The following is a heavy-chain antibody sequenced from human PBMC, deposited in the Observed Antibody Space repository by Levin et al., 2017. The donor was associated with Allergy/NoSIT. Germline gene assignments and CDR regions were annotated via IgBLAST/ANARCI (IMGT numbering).Heavy chain of an antibody. V-gene: IGHV3-30*18. CDR2: ISYDGNKK. Sequence: GGSLRLSCVVSGFTFSNFAMHWVRQAPGKGLEWVAVISYDGNKKYYTDSVKGRFTISRDNSKNTLFLQMDSLGVADTAVYYCSKIGHCARCLCYWEPLEDAFDIWGQGTMVTVSS. CDR1: GFTFSNFA. J-gene: IGHJ3*02. D-gene: IGHD2-21*01. CDR3: SKIGHCARCLCYWEPLEDAFDI.